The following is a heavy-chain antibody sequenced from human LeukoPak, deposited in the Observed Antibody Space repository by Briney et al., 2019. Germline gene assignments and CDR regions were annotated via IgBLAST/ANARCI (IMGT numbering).Heavy chain of an antibody. V-gene: IGHV3-48*02. CDR1: GFTFSNYS. D-gene: IGHD2-21*02. Sequence: GGSLTLSCAASGFTFSNYSMNWVRQAPGKGLEWVSYISSTSRTIYYADSVKGRFTISRDNAKNSLYLQMNSLRDEDTAVYYCARGGLAYCGGDCYAIRSNWGQGTLVTVSS. CDR3: ARGGLAYCGGDCYAIRSN. CDR2: ISSTSRTI. J-gene: IGHJ4*02.